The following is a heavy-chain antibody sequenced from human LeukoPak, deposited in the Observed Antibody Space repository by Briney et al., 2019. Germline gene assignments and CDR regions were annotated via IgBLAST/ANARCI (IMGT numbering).Heavy chain of an antibody. V-gene: IGHV3-7*01. J-gene: IGHJ3*02. D-gene: IGHD3-10*01. CDR3: AREGNAFDI. CDR2: MRQDGSDK. CDR1: GFTFSNHI. Sequence: GGSLRLSCAASGFTFSNHIISWVRQAPGKGLEWVANMRQDGSDKYYVDFVKGRFIISRDNAKNSLYLQMNSLRAEDTAVYYCAREGNAFDIWGQGTMVTVSS.